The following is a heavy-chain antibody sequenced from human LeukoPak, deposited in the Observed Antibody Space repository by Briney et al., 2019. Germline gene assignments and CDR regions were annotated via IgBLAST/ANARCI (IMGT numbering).Heavy chain of an antibody. V-gene: IGHV4-34*01. D-gene: IGHD3-3*01. Sequence: PSETLSLTCAVYGGSFSGYYWSWIRQPPGMGLEWIGEINHSGSTNYNPSLKSRVTISVDTSKNQFSLKLSSVTAADTAVYYCARHRPFGVADTYNWFDPWGQGTLVTVSS. CDR3: ARHRPFGVADTYNWFDP. J-gene: IGHJ5*02. CDR2: INHSGST. CDR1: GGSFSGYY.